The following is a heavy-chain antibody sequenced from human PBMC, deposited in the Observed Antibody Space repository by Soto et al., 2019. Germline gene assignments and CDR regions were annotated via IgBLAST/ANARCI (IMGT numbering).Heavy chain of an antibody. CDR3: AFAGSGSYSNVPDAFDI. Sequence: EVQLVESGGGLVKPGGSLRLSCAASGFTFSSYSRNWVRQAPGKGLEWVSSISSSSSYIYYADSVKGRFTISRDNAKNSLYLQMNSLRAEDTAVYYCAFAGSGSYSNVPDAFDIWGQGTMVTVSS. V-gene: IGHV3-21*01. CDR1: GFTFSSYS. D-gene: IGHD3-10*01. J-gene: IGHJ3*02. CDR2: ISSSSSYI.